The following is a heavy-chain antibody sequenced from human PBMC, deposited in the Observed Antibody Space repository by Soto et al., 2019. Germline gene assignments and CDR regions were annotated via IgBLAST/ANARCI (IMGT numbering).Heavy chain of an antibody. J-gene: IGHJ4*02. CDR1: GGSVSSSRYY. CDR3: ASPEYYCGWGSYYPLSY. D-gene: IGHD3-10*01. V-gene: IGHV4-39*01. Sequence: SETLSLTCTVSGGSVSSSRYYWGWIRQPPGKGLEWIGSIYYSGSTYYNPSLKSRVTISVDTSKNQFSLKLSSVTAADTAVYYCASPEYYCGWGSYYPLSYWSQRTLVT. CDR2: IYYSGST.